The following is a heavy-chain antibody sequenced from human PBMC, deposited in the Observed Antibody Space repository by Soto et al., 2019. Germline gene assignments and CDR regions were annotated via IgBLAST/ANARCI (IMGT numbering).Heavy chain of an antibody. Sequence: SETLSLTCTFSVGSISSGDYYWSWIRQPPWKGLEWIGYIYYSGSTYYNPSLRSRLTMSIDTSKNQFSLKLSSVTAADTAVYYCARDGLYSWFQPLGQGTLVTVSS. CDR1: VGSISSGDYY. CDR3: ARDGLYSWFQP. V-gene: IGHV4-30-4*01. J-gene: IGHJ5*02. CDR2: IYYSGST.